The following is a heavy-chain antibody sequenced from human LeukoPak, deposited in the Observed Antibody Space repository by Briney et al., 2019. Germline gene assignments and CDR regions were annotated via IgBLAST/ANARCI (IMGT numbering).Heavy chain of an antibody. CDR1: GFTFSSHG. CDR3: AKTTAFDY. Sequence: GGSLRLSCAASGFTFSSHGMNWVRQAPGKGLEWVSGITNSGGITYYADSVKGRFTISRDNSRNTLYLQMNSLRAEDTAIYYCAKTTAFDYWGQGTLVTVSS. CDR2: ITNSGGIT. J-gene: IGHJ4*02. V-gene: IGHV3-23*01. D-gene: IGHD4-17*01.